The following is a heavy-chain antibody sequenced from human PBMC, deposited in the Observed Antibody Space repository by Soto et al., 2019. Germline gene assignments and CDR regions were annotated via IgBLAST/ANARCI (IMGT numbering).Heavy chain of an antibody. J-gene: IGHJ4*02. CDR3: TRSAISPYRGLIGPFDY. Sequence: QVQLAQSGAEERKPGASVKVSCEATGYTFTAYAMHWVRQAPGQRLEWMGWINPANGNTKYSQKFQGRLTITSDTSANTVYMELNSLTSEDTAMYYCTRSAISPYRGLIGPFDYWGQGNLVTVSS. CDR1: GYTFTAYA. D-gene: IGHD3-10*01. V-gene: IGHV1-3*05. CDR2: INPANGNT.